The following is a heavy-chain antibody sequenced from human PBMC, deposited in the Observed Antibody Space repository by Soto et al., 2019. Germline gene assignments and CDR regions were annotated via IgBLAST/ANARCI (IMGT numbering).Heavy chain of an antibody. CDR2: IIHIFGTA. Sequence: QVQLVQSGAEVKKPGSSVKVSCKASGGTFSSYAISWVRQAPRQGLEWMGGIIHIFGTADYAQKFQGRVTITADESTSTAYMELSSLRSEDTAVYYCACTVSNYYYYGMDVWGQGTTVTVSS. J-gene: IGHJ6*02. D-gene: IGHD2-8*01. V-gene: IGHV1-69*12. CDR1: GGTFSSYA. CDR3: ACTVSNYYYYGMDV.